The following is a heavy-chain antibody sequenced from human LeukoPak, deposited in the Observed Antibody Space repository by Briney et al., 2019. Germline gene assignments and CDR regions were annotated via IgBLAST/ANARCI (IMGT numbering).Heavy chain of an antibody. Sequence: PGRSLRLSCAASGFTFSSYGMHWVRQAPGKGLEWVAVISYDGSNKYYADSVKGRFTISRDNSKNTLYLQMNSLRAEDTAVYYCAKGPRWLQWFDYWGQGTLVTVSS. CDR2: ISYDGSNK. J-gene: IGHJ4*02. V-gene: IGHV3-30*18. CDR3: AKGPRWLQWFDY. D-gene: IGHD5-24*01. CDR1: GFTFSSYG.